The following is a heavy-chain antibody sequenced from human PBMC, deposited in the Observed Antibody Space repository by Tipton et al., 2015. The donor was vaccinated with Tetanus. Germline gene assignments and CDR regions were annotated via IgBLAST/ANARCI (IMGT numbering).Heavy chain of an antibody. Sequence: LRLSCAVYGGSFTDYSWSWIRQPPGQGLEWIGEVNQAGNTDYIPSLKGRVTMSLDTSKSQLSLNLSSVTAADTAVYYCARGPRTRIYDSSGYSFRYFYGMDVWGLGATATVSS. CDR1: GGSFTDYS. D-gene: IGHD3-22*01. V-gene: IGHV4-34*01. CDR3: ARGPRTRIYDSSGYSFRYFYGMDV. CDR2: VNQAGNT. J-gene: IGHJ6*02.